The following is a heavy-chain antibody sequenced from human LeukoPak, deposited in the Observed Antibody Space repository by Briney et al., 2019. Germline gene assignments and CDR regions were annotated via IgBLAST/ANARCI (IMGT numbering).Heavy chain of an antibody. V-gene: IGHV4-61*02. CDR2: IYTSGST. D-gene: IGHD6-6*01. CDR1: GGSISSGSYY. J-gene: IGHJ4*02. CDR3: ARSNGFGSSPGGDY. Sequence: PSETLSLTCTVSGGSISSGSYYWSWIRQPAGKGLEWIGRIYTSGSTNYNPSLKSRVTISVDTSKNQFSLKLSSVTAADTAVYYCARSNGFGSSPGGDYWGQGTLVTVSS.